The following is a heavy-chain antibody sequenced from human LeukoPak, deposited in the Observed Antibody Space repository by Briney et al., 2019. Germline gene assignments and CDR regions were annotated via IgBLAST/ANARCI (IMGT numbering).Heavy chain of an antibody. CDR1: GYTFTGYY. V-gene: IGHV1-2*02. D-gene: IGHD1-1*01. J-gene: IGHJ6*02. CDR3: AREMLTIARLYYYGMDV. CDR2: INPNSGGT. Sequence: ASVKVSRKASGYTFTGYYMHWVRQAPGQGLEWMGWINPNSGGTNYAQKFQGRVTMTRDTSISTAYMELSRLRSDDTAVYYCAREMLTIARLYYYGMDVWGQGTTVTVSS.